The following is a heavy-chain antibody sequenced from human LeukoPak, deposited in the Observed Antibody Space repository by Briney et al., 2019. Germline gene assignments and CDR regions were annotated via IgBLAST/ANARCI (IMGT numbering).Heavy chain of an antibody. CDR2: IYYSWII. CDR3: ARAYYDSSGYLYDAFDS. V-gene: IGHV4-59*11. CDR1: GGSISSHY. D-gene: IGHD3-22*01. J-gene: IGHJ3*02. Sequence: SDTLSLTCTVSGGSISSHYWSWIRQPPGTGLEWTGYIYYSWIINDNPTLTSRVTISLDSSKTQLSLKLSSVTAADTAVYYWARAYYDSSGYLYDAFDSCGEGTIVTVSS.